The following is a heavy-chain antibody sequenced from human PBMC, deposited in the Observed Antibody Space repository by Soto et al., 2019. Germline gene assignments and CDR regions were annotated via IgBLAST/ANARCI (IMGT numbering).Heavy chain of an antibody. Sequence: SETLCLTCTVSGGSIGSYYWNWIRQPPGKGLEWIGYIYYSGSTNYNPSLKSRVSISVDTSKNQFSLKLSSVTAADTAVYYCAREVVTMVRGIITFYYYYMDVWGKGTTVTVSS. V-gene: IGHV4-59*01. CDR1: GGSIGSYY. CDR2: IYYSGST. D-gene: IGHD3-10*01. CDR3: AREVVTMVRGIITFYYYYMDV. J-gene: IGHJ6*03.